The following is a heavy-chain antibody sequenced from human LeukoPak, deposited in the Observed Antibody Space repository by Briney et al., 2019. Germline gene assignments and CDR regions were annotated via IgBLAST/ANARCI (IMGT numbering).Heavy chain of an antibody. D-gene: IGHD3-3*01. CDR3: ARAHVFRYDFWPRWFDP. CDR2: IGSSSSYI. Sequence: PGGSLRLSCAASGFTFSSYSMNWVRQAPGKGLEWVSSIGSSSSYIYYADSVKGRFTISRDNAKNSLYLQMNSLRAEDTAVYYCARAHVFRYDFWPRWFDPWGQGTLVTVSS. V-gene: IGHV3-21*01. CDR1: GFTFSSYS. J-gene: IGHJ5*02.